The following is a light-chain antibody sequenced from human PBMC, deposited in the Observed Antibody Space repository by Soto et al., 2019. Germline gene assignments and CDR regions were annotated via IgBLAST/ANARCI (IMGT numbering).Light chain of an antibody. V-gene: IGKV4-1*01. CDR1: QSVLYTSNIVNY. CDR2: WAS. J-gene: IGKJ4*01. Sequence: DIVMTQSPDSLAVSLGERATINCKSSQSVLYTSNIVNYLSWFQQKPGQPPRLLISWASTRESGVPDRFSGSGSGTDFTLTISSLQAEDVAVYYCQQYISAPLTFGGGTKVEIK. CDR3: QQYISAPLT.